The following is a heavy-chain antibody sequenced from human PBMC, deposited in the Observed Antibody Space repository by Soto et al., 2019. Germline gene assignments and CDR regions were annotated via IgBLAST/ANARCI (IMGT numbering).Heavy chain of an antibody. CDR3: ARIRPLLVPAAMEFYDFDY. J-gene: IGHJ4*02. CDR1: GFSLSTRGVI. Sequence: GPTLVNTTQTLTLTCTFSGFSLSTRGVIVGWIRRPPGKALEWLALIYWNDDKLYSPSLKSRLTITKDTSKNQVVLTMTNMDPVDTDTYYCARIRPLLVPAAMEFYDFDYWGQGSLVTVSS. V-gene: IGHV2-5*01. CDR2: IYWNDDK. D-gene: IGHD2-2*01.